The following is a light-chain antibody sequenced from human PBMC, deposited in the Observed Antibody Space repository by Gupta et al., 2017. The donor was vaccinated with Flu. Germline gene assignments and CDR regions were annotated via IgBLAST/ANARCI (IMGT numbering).Light chain of an antibody. CDR2: EKN. V-gene: IGLV3-19*01. Sequence: SELTQDPAVSVALGQTVRITCQGNNLRNNYANWFQQKPGQAPILVVDEKNNRPSGIPDRFSCSIAATTALFTITGAQAEDTADYYCNSHDSSGNRVLFGGGTKLTVL. J-gene: IGLJ2*01. CDR1: NLRNNY. CDR3: NSHDSSGNRVL.